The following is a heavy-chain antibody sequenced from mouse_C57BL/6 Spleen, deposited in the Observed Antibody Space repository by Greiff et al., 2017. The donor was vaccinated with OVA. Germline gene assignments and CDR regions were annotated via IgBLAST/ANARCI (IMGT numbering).Heavy chain of an antibody. CDR2: IYPGNSDT. D-gene: IGHD2-1*01. CDR1: GYTFTSYW. Sequence: VHVKQSGTVLARPGASVKMSCKTSGYTFTSYWMHWVKQRPGQGLEWIGAIYPGNSDTSYNQKFKGKAKLTAVTSARTAYMELSSLTNEDSAVYYCTREGDGNYGFFDYWGQGTTLTVSS. V-gene: IGHV1-5*01. J-gene: IGHJ2*01. CDR3: TREGDGNYGFFDY.